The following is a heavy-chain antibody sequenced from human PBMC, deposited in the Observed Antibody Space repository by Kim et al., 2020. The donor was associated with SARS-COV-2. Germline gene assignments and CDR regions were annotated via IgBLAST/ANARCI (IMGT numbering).Heavy chain of an antibody. CDR3: ARGGNIVATITRWFDP. Sequence: ASVKVSCKASGYTFTSYDINWVRQATAQGLEWMGWMNPNSGNTGYAQKFPGRVTMTRNTSISTAYMELSSLRSEDTAVYYWARGGNIVATITRWFDPWGQGALVTVSS. CDR1: GYTFTSYD. J-gene: IGHJ5*02. V-gene: IGHV1-8*01. CDR2: MNPNSGNT. D-gene: IGHD5-12*01.